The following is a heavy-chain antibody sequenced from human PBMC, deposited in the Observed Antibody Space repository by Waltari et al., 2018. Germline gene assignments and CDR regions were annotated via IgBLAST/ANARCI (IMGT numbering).Heavy chain of an antibody. Sequence: QLQLQESRPGLVKPSETLSPTCNVSGDSIRSGSYYWGWLRQPPGKGLEWIGSVYYSGSAYYNPSLKSRFIISVDRSKNQFSLKFSSVTAADTAVYYCARADNQYRFDHWGQGTLVTVSS. V-gene: IGHV4-39*07. J-gene: IGHJ4*02. CDR3: ARADNQYRFDH. CDR1: GDSIRSGSYY. CDR2: VYYSGSA. D-gene: IGHD2-15*01.